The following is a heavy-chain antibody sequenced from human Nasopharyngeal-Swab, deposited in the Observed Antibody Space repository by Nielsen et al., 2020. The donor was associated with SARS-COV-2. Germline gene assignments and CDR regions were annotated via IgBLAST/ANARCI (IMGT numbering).Heavy chain of an antibody. Sequence: SVKVSCKTSGGSFTNSAINWVRQAPGQGLEWMGGIVPALGLPNYAQKFRGRITISADRSTTTSYLELSSLISEDTAIYYCAREGGYGAYDAPDYWGQGTLVTVSS. CDR3: AREGGYGAYDAPDY. J-gene: IGHJ4*02. CDR1: GGSFTNSA. D-gene: IGHD5-12*01. CDR2: IVPALGLP. V-gene: IGHV1-69*10.